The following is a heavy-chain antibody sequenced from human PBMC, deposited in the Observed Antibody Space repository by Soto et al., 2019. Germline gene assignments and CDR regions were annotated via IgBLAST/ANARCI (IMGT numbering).Heavy chain of an antibody. J-gene: IGHJ4*02. Sequence: ASVKVSCKVSGYTLTELSMHWVRQAPGKGLEWMGGFDPEDGETIYAQKFQGRVTMTEDTSTDTAYMELSSLRSEDTAVYYCARVPHYGDYLLYYFDYWGQGTLVTVSS. D-gene: IGHD4-17*01. CDR1: GYTLTELS. V-gene: IGHV1-24*01. CDR3: ARVPHYGDYLLYYFDY. CDR2: FDPEDGET.